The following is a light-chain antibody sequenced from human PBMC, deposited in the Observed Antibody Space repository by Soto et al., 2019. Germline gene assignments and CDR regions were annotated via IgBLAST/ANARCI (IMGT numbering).Light chain of an antibody. Sequence: EIVLTQSPGTLSLSPGEIATLSCRASQSVSSSYLAWYQQKPGQAPRLLIYGTSTRATGIPDRFSGSGSGTDFTLTISSLEPEDFAVYYCHQYDKSPWTFGRGTKVEIK. CDR1: QSVSSSY. CDR2: GTS. CDR3: HQYDKSPWT. V-gene: IGKV3-20*01. J-gene: IGKJ1*01.